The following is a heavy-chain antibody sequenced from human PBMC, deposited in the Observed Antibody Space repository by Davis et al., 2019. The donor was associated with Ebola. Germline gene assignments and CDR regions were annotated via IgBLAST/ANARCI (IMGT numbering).Heavy chain of an antibody. CDR2: ISYLGST. Sequence: PSETLSLTCTVSGASVNNENFYWTWIRQSPGKGFEWIGYISYLGSTYYNPSLKSRVTISSDTSKNQFSLKLDSVTAADTAVYFCARDMGSPYFYFDLWGRGTLVTVSS. CDR1: GASVNNENFY. J-gene: IGHJ2*01. D-gene: IGHD3-16*01. CDR3: ARDMGSPYFYFDL. V-gene: IGHV4-30-4*08.